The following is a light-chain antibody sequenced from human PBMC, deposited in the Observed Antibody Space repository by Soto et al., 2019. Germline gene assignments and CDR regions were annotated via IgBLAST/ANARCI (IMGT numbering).Light chain of an antibody. CDR1: SGHSSYD. CDR3: QTWGTGIVV. J-gene: IGLJ3*02. CDR2: LNSDGSH. Sequence: QLVLTQSPSASASLGASVKLTCTLSSGHSSYDIAWHQQQSEKGPRFLMKLNSDGSHSKGDGIPDRFSGSSSGAERYLTISSLQSDDEADYYCQTWGTGIVVFGGGTKLTVL. V-gene: IGLV4-69*01.